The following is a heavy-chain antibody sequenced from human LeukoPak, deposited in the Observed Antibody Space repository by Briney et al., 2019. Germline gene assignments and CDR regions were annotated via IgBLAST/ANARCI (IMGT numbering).Heavy chain of an antibody. CDR1: GFTFSSYS. D-gene: IGHD5-24*01. V-gene: IGHV3-21*01. Sequence: GGSLRLSCAASGFTFSSYSMNWVRQAPGKGLEWVSSISSSSSYIYYADSVKGRFTISRDNAKNSLYLQMNSLRAEDTAVYYCARDRERWLQSSFDYWGQGTLVTVSS. CDR2: ISSSSSYI. J-gene: IGHJ4*02. CDR3: ARDRERWLQSSFDY.